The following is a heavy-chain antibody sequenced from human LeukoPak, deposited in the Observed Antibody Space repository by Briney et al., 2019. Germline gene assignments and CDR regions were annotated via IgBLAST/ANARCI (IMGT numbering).Heavy chain of an antibody. Sequence: KPGGSMRLSCAASGFTFSSYSMNWVRQAPGKGLEWVSSISSSSYIYYADSVKGRFTISRDNAKNSLYLQMNSLRAEDTAVYYSACRTGYRGDWGQGTLVTVSS. J-gene: IGHJ4*02. V-gene: IGHV3-21*01. CDR2: ISSSSYI. CDR1: GFTFSSYS. D-gene: IGHD5-24*01. CDR3: ACRTGYRGD.